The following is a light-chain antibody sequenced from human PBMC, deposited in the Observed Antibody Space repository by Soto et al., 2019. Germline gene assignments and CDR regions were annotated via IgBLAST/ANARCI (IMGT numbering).Light chain of an antibody. Sequence: QFDLTPPPSVSGVPGQRVTISCTRGSSNIGAGYDVHWYQQLPGTAPKLLIYGNSNRPSGVPDRFSGSKSGTSASLAITGLQAEDEADYSCQSYDSGLGGYVFGTGTKVT. V-gene: IGLV1-40*01. CDR1: SSNIGAGYD. J-gene: IGLJ1*01. CDR2: GNS. CDR3: QSYDSGLGGYV.